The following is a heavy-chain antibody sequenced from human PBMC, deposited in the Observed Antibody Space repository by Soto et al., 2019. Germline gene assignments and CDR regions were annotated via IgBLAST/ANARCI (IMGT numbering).Heavy chain of an antibody. V-gene: IGHV3-23*01. CDR2: ISGSGGTT. J-gene: IGHJ4*02. CDR3: AKGTHYYDSSGYYPDY. D-gene: IGHD3-22*01. Sequence: EVQLLESGGGLVQPGGTLRLSCAASGFTFSTYAMSWVRQAPGKGLEWVSAISGSGGTTYYADSVRGRFTISRDDSKSTLYLQMSSLRVEDTAVYYCAKGTHYYDSSGYYPDYWGQGTLVTVSS. CDR1: GFTFSTYA.